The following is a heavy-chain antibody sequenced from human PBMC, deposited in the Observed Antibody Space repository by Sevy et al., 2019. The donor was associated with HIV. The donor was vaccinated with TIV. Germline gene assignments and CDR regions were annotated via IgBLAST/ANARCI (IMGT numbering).Heavy chain of an antibody. J-gene: IGHJ4*02. CDR3: AKAGDEKPNHYFDY. V-gene: IGHV3-23*01. D-gene: IGHD3-10*01. CDR2: ISGSGGST. Sequence: GGSLRLSCAASGFTFSSYAMSWVRQAPGKGLEWVSAISGSGGSTYYADSVKGRLTIPRDNSKNTLYLQMNSRRAEDTAVYYCAKAGDEKPNHYFDYWGQGTLVTVSS. CDR1: GFTFSSYA.